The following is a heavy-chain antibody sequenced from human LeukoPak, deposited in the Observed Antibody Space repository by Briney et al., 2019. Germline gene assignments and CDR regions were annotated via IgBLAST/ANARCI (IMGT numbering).Heavy chain of an antibody. D-gene: IGHD3-22*01. CDR1: GGTFSSYT. V-gene: IGHV1-69*02. Sequence: ASVKVSCKASGGTFSSYTISWVRQAPGQGLEWMGRIIPILGVANYAQKFQGRVTISADKSTNTAYMELSSLRSEDTAVYYCAGGAGITLIAADFWGQEPWSPSPQ. CDR2: IIPILGVA. CDR3: AGGAGITLIAADF. J-gene: IGHJ5*01.